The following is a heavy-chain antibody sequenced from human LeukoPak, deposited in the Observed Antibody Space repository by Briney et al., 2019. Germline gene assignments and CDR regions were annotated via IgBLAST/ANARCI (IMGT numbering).Heavy chain of an antibody. Sequence: PSQTLSLTCTVSGGSISGGDYYWSWIRQPPGEGLEWIGYIYYSGSTYYNPSLKSRVTISVDTSKNQFSLKLSSVTAADTAVYYCARWAERGGYSYGLYYFDYWGQGTLVTVSS. CDR1: GGSISGGDYY. CDR2: IYYSGST. J-gene: IGHJ4*02. CDR3: ARWAERGGYSYGLYYFDY. D-gene: IGHD5-18*01. V-gene: IGHV4-30-4*01.